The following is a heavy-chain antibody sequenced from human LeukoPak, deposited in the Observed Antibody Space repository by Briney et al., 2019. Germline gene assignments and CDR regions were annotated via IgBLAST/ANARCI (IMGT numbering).Heavy chain of an antibody. Sequence: GGSLRLSCAASGFTFSSYWMSWVRQAPGKGLEWVANLKQDGSEKYYVDSVKGRFTISRDNAKNSLHLQMNSLRAEDTAVYYCARVFSSGYSDYWGQGTLVTVSS. J-gene: IGHJ4*02. CDR3: ARVFSSGYSDY. CDR2: LKQDGSEK. V-gene: IGHV3-7*01. CDR1: GFTFSSYW. D-gene: IGHD3-22*01.